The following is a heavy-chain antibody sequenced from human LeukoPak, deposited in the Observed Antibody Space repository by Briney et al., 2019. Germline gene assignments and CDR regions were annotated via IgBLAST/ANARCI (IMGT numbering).Heavy chain of an antibody. CDR2: IYFGGRT. Sequence: KPSETLSLTCTVSGGSISSSSYYWGWIRQPPGKGLEWIGSIYFGGRTCYNPSLKSRVTISVDTSKNHFSLKLSSVTAADTAVYYCARHLTTGGTYYYDSSTYLYYFDFWGQGTLVTVSS. CDR3: ARHLTTGGTYYYDSSTYLYYFDF. J-gene: IGHJ4*02. D-gene: IGHD3-22*01. CDR1: GGSISSSSYY. V-gene: IGHV4-39*01.